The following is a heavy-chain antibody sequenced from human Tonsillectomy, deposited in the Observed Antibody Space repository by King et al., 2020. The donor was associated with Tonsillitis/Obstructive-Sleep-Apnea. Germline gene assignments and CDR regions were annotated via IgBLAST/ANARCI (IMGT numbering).Heavy chain of an antibody. J-gene: IGHJ3*02. D-gene: IGHD3-22*01. CDR3: ARDGGSDSSGYYYVGAFDI. V-gene: IGHV4-59*01. Sequence: QLQESGPGLVKPSETLSLTCTVSGGSISSYYWSWIRQPPGKGLEWIGYIYYSGSTNYNPSLKSRVTISVDTSKNQFSLKLSSVTAADTAVYYCARDGGSDSSGYYYVGAFDIWGQGTMVTVSS. CDR1: GGSISSYY. CDR2: IYYSGST.